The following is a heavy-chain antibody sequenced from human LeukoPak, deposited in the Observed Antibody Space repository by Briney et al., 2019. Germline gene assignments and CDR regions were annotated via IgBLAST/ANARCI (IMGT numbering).Heavy chain of an antibody. CDR2: ISYSGTT. D-gene: IGHD5/OR15-5a*01. Sequence: PSETLSLTCTVSGGSITSFYSSWIRQPPGKGLEYIGYISYSGTTIYNPSLKSRVTISVDTSKNQFSLKLTSVTAADTAVYYCARDKGLPQAFDLWGQGTMVTVSS. CDR3: ARDKGLPQAFDL. J-gene: IGHJ3*01. CDR1: GGSITSFY. V-gene: IGHV4-59*01.